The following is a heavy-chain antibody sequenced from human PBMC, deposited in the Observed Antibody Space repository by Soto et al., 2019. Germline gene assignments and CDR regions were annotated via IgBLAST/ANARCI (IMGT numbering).Heavy chain of an antibody. J-gene: IGHJ6*02. D-gene: IGHD2-21*02. CDR2: INHSGTI. Sequence: ETLSLTCAAYGGSFSGYYWTWIRQPPGKGLEWIGEINHSGTINFNPSLKSRLTISLDTSKKHFSLKLSSVTDADTAAYYCARADRTLVTSYSLDVWGQGTTVTVSS. CDR3: ARADRTLVTSYSLDV. V-gene: IGHV4-34*01. CDR1: GGSFSGYY.